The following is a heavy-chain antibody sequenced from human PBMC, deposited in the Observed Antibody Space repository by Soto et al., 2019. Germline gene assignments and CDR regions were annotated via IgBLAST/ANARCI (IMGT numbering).Heavy chain of an antibody. CDR3: AKGGGCSTDFES. V-gene: IGHV3-9*01. Sequence: VLLVESGGGSIQPGKSLRLSCAASGFTFDDFSMHWVRQAPGKGLEWVSSVSWDSDIIYYESSVKGRFTISRDNAKNSLLLQMNTLRVEGTALYNCAKGGGCSTDFESWGQGTRVTVSS. CDR2: VSWDSDII. J-gene: IGHJ4*02. D-gene: IGHD2-8*02. CDR1: GFTFDDFS.